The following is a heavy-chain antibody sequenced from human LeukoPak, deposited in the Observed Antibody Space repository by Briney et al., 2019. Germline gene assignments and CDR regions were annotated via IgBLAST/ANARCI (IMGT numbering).Heavy chain of an antibody. D-gene: IGHD4-23*01. CDR1: GGTFSSYA. CDR3: AREYDYGGSSDY. CDR2: IIPIFGTA. V-gene: IGHV1-69*05. J-gene: IGHJ4*02. Sequence: EASVKVSRKASGGTFSSYAISWVRQAPGQGLEWMGGIIPIFGTANYAQKFQGRVTMTTDTSTSTAYMELRSLRSDDTAVYYCAREYDYGGSSDYWGQGTLVTVSS.